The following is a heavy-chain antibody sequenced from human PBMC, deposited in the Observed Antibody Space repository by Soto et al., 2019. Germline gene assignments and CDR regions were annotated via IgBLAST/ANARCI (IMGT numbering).Heavy chain of an antibody. J-gene: IGHJ4*02. CDR3: AREYRDILTGYDGFDY. CDR2: ISYDGSNK. Sequence: QVQLVESGGGVVQPGRSLRLSCAASGFTFSSYAMHWVRQAPGKGLEWVAVISYDGSNKYYADSVKGRFTISRDNSKNTLYLQMNSLRAEDTAVYYCAREYRDILTGYDGFDYWGQGTLVTVSS. V-gene: IGHV3-30-3*01. D-gene: IGHD3-9*01. CDR1: GFTFSSYA.